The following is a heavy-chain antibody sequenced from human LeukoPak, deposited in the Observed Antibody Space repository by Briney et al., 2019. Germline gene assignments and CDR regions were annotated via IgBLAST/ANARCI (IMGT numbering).Heavy chain of an antibody. V-gene: IGHV4-61*09. CDR1: GRSISSGTYY. Sequence: SETLSLTCTVSGRSISSGTYYWSWIRQPAGTGLEWIGHIYTSGSTNYNPSLKSRVTISVDTSKNQFSLKLNSVTAADTAVYYCAREVYDSSGYTSGFDYWGQGTLVTVSS. J-gene: IGHJ4*02. CDR2: IYTSGST. D-gene: IGHD3-22*01. CDR3: AREVYDSSGYTSGFDY.